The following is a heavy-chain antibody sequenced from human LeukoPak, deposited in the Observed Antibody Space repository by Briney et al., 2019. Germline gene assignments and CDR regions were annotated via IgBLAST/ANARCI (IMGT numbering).Heavy chain of an antibody. CDR2: ISGNGGRT. CDR3: ARANKYYDFWSGYSEGAFDI. J-gene: IGHJ3*02. D-gene: IGHD3-3*01. V-gene: IGHV3-23*01. CDR1: GFTFSSYA. Sequence: GGSLRLSCAASGFTFSSYAMSWVRQAPGKGLEWVSGISGNGGRTYYADSVKGRFTISRDNAKNSLYLQMNSLRAEDTAVYYCARANKYYDFWSGYSEGAFDIWGQGTMVTVSS.